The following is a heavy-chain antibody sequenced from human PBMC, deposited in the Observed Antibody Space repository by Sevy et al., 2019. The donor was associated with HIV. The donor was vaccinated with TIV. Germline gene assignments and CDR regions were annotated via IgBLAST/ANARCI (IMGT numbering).Heavy chain of an antibody. CDR3: AREYYYDSSGSTDASDI. CDR1: GYTFTSYA. J-gene: IGHJ3*02. V-gene: IGHV1-3*01. Sequence: ASVKVSCKASGYTFTSYAMHWVRQAPRQRLEWMGWINAGNGNTKYSQKFQGRVTITRDTSASTAYMELSSLRSEDTAVYYCAREYYYDSSGSTDASDIWGQGTMVTVSS. D-gene: IGHD3-22*01. CDR2: INAGNGNT.